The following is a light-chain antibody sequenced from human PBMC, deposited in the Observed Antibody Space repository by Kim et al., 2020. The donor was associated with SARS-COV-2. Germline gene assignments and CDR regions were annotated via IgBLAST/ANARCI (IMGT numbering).Light chain of an antibody. CDR2: DAS. CDR1: QSISSY. J-gene: IGKJ4*01. V-gene: IGKV3-11*01. Sequence: EIVLTQSPATLSLFPGERATLSCRASQSISSYLAWYQQKPGQAPRLLISDASNRATGIPARFSGSGSGTDFTLTISSLEPEDFAVYYCQQRSNCPLTFGGGTKVDIK. CDR3: QQRSNCPLT.